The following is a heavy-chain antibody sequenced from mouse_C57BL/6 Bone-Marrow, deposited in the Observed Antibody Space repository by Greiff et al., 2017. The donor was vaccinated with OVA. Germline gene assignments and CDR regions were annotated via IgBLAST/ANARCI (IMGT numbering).Heavy chain of an antibody. CDR2: ISSGGSYT. CDR1: GFTFSSYG. CDR3: ARHDYKTGMDY. V-gene: IGHV5-6*01. J-gene: IGHJ4*01. Sequence: EVMLVESGGDLVKPGGSLKLSCAASGFTFSSYGMSWVRQTPDKRLEWVATISSGGSYTYYPDSVKGRFTISRDNAKNTLYLQMSSLKSEDTAMYYCARHDYKTGMDYWGQGTSVTVSS. D-gene: IGHD2-12*01.